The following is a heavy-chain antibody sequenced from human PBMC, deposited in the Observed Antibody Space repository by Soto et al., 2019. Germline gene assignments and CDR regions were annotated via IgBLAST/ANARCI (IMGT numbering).Heavy chain of an antibody. CDR3: ARGRQRYCSGGSCYSNWFDP. CDR1: GGSFSGYY. CDR2: INHSGST. V-gene: IGHV4-34*01. Sequence: LSLTCAVYGGSFSGYYWSWIRQPPGKGLEWIGEINHSGSTNYDPSLKSRVTISVDTSKNQFSLKLSSVTAADTAVYYCARGRQRYCSGGSCYSNWFDPWGQGTLVTVSS. J-gene: IGHJ5*02. D-gene: IGHD2-15*01.